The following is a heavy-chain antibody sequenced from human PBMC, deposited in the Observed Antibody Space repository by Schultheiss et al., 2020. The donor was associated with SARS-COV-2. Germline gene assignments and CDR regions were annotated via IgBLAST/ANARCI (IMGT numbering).Heavy chain of an antibody. J-gene: IGHJ6*02. CDR1: GYTFTGYY. V-gene: IGHV1-2*02. D-gene: IGHD6-13*01. CDR2: INPNSGGT. CDR3: ATDSPYSSSWYYY. Sequence: ASVKVSCKASGYTFTGYYMHWVRQAPGQGLEWMGWINPNSGGTNYAQKFQGRVTMTRDTSISTAYMELSSLRSEDTAVYYCATDSPYSSSWYYYWGQGTTVTVSS.